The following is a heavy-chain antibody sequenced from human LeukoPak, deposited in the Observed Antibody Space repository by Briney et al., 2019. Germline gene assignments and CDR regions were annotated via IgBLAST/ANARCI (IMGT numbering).Heavy chain of an antibody. D-gene: IGHD3-10*01. CDR2: INGGDGDT. J-gene: IGHJ4*02. CDR1: GYTFTTYA. Sequence: ASVKVSCKASGYTFTTYAIHWVRQAPGQRPEWMGWINGGDGDTRYSQKFQDRVTITRDTSASTAYMELSSLRSEDTAVYYCARDYGSGSLHFWGQGTLVTVSS. V-gene: IGHV1-3*01. CDR3: ARDYGSGSLHF.